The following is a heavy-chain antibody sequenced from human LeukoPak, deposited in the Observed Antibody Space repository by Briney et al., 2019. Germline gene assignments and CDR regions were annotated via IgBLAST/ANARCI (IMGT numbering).Heavy chain of an antibody. CDR3: AKVIEGAVPFDY. CDR1: GYTFTGYY. D-gene: IGHD6-19*01. CDR2: INPNTGGT. V-gene: IGHV1-2*02. Sequence: GASVKVSCKASGYTFTGYYIHWVRQAPGQGLEYMGWINPNTGGTHYAQNFQGRVTMTRDTSISTAYMDLSGLRSDDTAMYYCAKVIEGAVPFDYWGQGTLVTVSS. J-gene: IGHJ4*02.